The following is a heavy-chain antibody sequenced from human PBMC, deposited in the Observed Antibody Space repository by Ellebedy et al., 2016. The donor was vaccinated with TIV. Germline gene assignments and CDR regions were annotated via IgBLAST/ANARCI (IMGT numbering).Heavy chain of an antibody. J-gene: IGHJ4*02. Sequence: ASVKVSXXASGYTFTSYDINWVRQATGQGLEWMGWMNPNSGNTGYAQKFQGRVTMTRNTSISTAYMELSSLRSEDTAVYYCARDWGTTAELDYWGQGTLVTVSS. V-gene: IGHV1-8*01. CDR3: ARDWGTTAELDY. CDR2: MNPNSGNT. CDR1: GYTFTSYD. D-gene: IGHD3-16*01.